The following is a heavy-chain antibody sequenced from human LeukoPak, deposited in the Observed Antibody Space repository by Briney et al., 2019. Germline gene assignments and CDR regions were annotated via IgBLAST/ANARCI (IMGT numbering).Heavy chain of an antibody. CDR2: INHSGST. CDR3: ARGTNWFDP. V-gene: IGHV4-34*01. J-gene: IGHJ5*02. CDR1: GGSFSGYY. Sequence: SETLSLTCAVYGGSFSGYYWSWIRQPPGKGLEWIGEINHSGSTNYNPSLKSRVTISVDTSKNQFSLKLSSVTAADTAVYYCARGTNWFDPWGQGTLVTVSS.